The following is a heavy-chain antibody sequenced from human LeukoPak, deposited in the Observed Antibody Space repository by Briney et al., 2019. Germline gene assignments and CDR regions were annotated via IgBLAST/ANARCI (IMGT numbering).Heavy chain of an antibody. D-gene: IGHD3-22*01. CDR2: ISYDGSNK. V-gene: IGHV3-30*18. Sequence: PGRSLRLSCAASGFTFSSYSMHWVRQAPGKGLEWVAVISYDGSNKYYADSVKGRFTISRDNSKNTLYLQMNSLRAEDTAVYYCAKRAHSSGYYFAFDIWGQGTMVTVSS. CDR3: AKRAHSSGYYFAFDI. J-gene: IGHJ3*02. CDR1: GFTFSSYS.